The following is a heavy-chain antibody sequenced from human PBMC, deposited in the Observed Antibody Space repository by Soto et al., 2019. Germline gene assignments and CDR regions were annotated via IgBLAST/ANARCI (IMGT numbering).Heavy chain of an antibody. J-gene: IGHJ6*02. CDR1: GFTFSDST. Sequence: EVQLVESGGGLVQPGGSLKVSCAASGFTFSDSTIHWVRQASGKGLEWGGRIRSEVYSYATVCDASVKDRFTISRDDSKNTAYLQMNRLKIEDTAVYYCSRCSGSSCMDVWGQGTTVTVSS. D-gene: IGHD3-10*02. CDR2: IRSEVYSYAT. CDR3: SRCSGSSCMDV. V-gene: IGHV3-73*02.